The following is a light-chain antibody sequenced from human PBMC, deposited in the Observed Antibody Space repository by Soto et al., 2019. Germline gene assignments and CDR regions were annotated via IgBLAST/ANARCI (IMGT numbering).Light chain of an antibody. CDR3: CSYAGTYTLGV. CDR2: DVN. V-gene: IGLV2-11*01. Sequence: QSVLTQPRSVSGSPGQSVTISCTGTSSDVGAYKYVSWFQHHPGKAPKLLISDVNKRPSGVPDRFSGSKSGNTASLTISGLQAEDEADYYCCSYAGTYTLGVFGGGTKLTVL. CDR1: SSDVGAYKY. J-gene: IGLJ2*01.